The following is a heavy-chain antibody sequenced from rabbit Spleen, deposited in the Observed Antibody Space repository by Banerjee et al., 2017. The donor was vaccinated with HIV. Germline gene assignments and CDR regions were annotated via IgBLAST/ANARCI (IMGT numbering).Heavy chain of an antibody. Sequence: QSLEESGGDLVKPGASLTLTCTASGFSFSSTYWICWVRQAPGKRPEWIACIYNGDGSTYYASWAKGRFTISKTSSTTVTLQMTSLTVADTATYFCARDLATVVGWNFNLWGPGTLVTVS. CDR2: IYNGDGST. CDR1: GFSFSSTYW. D-gene: IGHD3-1*01. J-gene: IGHJ4*01. CDR3: ARDLATVVGWNFNL. V-gene: IGHV1S40*01.